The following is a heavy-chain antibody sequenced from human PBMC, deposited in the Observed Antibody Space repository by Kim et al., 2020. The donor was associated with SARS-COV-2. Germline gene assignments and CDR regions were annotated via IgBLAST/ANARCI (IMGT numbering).Heavy chain of an antibody. CDR2: IYYSGST. CDR1: GGSISSYY. J-gene: IGHJ5*02. CDR3: ARDAASYGSGQGGWFDP. Sequence: SETLSLTCTVSGGSISSYYWSWIRQPPGKGLEWIGYIYYSGSTNYNPSLKSRVTISVDTSKNQFSLKLSSVTAADTAVYYCARDAASYGSGQGGWFDPWGQGTLVTVSS. V-gene: IGHV4-59*01. D-gene: IGHD3-10*01.